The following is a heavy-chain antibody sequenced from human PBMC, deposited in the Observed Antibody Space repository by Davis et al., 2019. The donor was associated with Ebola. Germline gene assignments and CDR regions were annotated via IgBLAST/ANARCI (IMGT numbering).Heavy chain of an antibody. J-gene: IGHJ6*03. CDR2: IYYSGST. D-gene: IGHD3-22*01. CDR1: GGSISRGGSY. V-gene: IGHV4-31*03. Sequence: PSETLSLTCTASGGSISRGGSYWTWIRQHPGKGLEWIGYIYYSGSTYYNPSLNSRVTISPDTSKNQFSLNLYAVTAADTAAYYCARDLRYDSSGYDYYFYMDVWGKGTTVTVSS. CDR3: ARDLRYDSSGYDYYFYMDV.